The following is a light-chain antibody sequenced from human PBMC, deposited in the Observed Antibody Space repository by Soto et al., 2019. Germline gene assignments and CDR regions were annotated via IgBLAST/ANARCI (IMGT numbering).Light chain of an antibody. Sequence: QSALTQPRSVSGSPGQSVTISCTGTSSDIGEYDYVSWYQQLPGKAPKIIIYDVTERPSGVPDRFSGSKSGNTASLTISGLQAEDEADYYCCSYAGRYIWIFGGGTKLTVL. V-gene: IGLV2-11*02. CDR2: DVT. CDR1: SSDIGEYDY. J-gene: IGLJ2*01. CDR3: CSYAGRYIWI.